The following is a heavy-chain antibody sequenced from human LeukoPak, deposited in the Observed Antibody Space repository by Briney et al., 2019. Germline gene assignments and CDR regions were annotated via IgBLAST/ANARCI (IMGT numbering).Heavy chain of an antibody. J-gene: IGHJ5*02. D-gene: IGHD1-14*01. CDR2: IYYSGST. Sequence: PSQTLSLTCTVSGGSISSSSYYWGWIRQPPGKGLEWIGSIYYSGSTYYNPSLKSRVTISVDTSKNQFSLKLSSVTAADTAVYYCARVWHPNLTAGGPYNWFDPWGQGTLVTVSS. CDR1: GGSISSSSYY. V-gene: IGHV4-39*01. CDR3: ARVWHPNLTAGGPYNWFDP.